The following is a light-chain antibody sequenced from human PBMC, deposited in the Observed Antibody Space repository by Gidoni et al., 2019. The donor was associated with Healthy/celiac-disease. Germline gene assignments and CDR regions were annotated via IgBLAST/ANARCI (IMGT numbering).Light chain of an antibody. CDR2: GNS. Sequence: QSVLTQPPSVSGAPGQRVTNSCPGSSSNIGAGYDVHWYQQLPGPAPKRLIYGNSNRPSGVPDRFSGSKSGTSASLAITGLQAEDEADYYCQSYDSSLSGYVVFGGGTKLTVL. J-gene: IGLJ2*01. CDR1: SSNIGAGYD. CDR3: QSYDSSLSGYVV. V-gene: IGLV1-40*01.